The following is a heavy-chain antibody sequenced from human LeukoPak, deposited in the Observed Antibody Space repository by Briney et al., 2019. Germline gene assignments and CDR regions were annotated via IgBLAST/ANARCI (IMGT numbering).Heavy chain of an antibody. CDR3: AKDRYYGSGSYYAYYYYGMDV. Sequence: GGSLRLSCAASGFTFSSYSMNWVRQAPGKGLEWVSSIGSSSSYIYYADSVKGRFTISRDNAKNSLHLQMNSLRAEDTAVYYCAKDRYYGSGSYYAYYYYGMDVWGQGTTVTVSS. CDR1: GFTFSSYS. CDR2: IGSSSSYI. D-gene: IGHD3-10*01. J-gene: IGHJ6*02. V-gene: IGHV3-21*01.